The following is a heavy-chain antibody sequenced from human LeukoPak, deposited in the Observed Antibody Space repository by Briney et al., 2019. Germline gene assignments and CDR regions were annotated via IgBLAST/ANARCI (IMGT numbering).Heavy chain of an antibody. CDR1: GGTISSSNW. V-gene: IGHV4-4*02. D-gene: IGHD6-13*01. CDR2: IYHSGST. CDR3: ASLSPGIAAAGRYYFDY. Sequence: SGTLSLTCAVSGGTISSSNWWSWVRQPLGKGLEWIGEIYHSGSTNYNPSLKSRVTISVDKSKNQFSLKLSSVTAADTAVYYCASLSPGIAAAGRYYFDYWGQGTLVTVSS. J-gene: IGHJ4*02.